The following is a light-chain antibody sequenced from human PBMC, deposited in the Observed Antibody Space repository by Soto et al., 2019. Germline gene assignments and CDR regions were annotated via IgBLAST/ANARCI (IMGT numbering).Light chain of an antibody. J-gene: IGLJ1*01. CDR2: DVS. V-gene: IGLV2-11*01. CDR3: CSYAGSYTP. CDR1: SSDVGGYNY. Sequence: QSVLTQPRSVSGSPGQSVTISCTGTSSDVGGYNYVSWYQQHPGKAPKLMIYDVSKRPSGVPDRFSGSKSGNTASLTISGLQAEDEADYYCCSYAGSYTPFGTGTKVTVL.